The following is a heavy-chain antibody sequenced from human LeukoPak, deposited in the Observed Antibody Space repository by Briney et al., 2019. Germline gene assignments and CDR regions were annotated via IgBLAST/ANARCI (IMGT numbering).Heavy chain of an antibody. CDR2: INPYSGAT. J-gene: IGHJ4*02. V-gene: IGHV1-2*02. Sequence: ASVTVSCKSSVYTFTGYYMHWVRQPPAQGLEWMGWINPYSGATNLAQRFQGRVTMTRDTSINTAYMEVSRLSSDDTAVYYCARSILRLGELSTRYHDYWGQGTLVTVSS. CDR1: VYTFTGYY. CDR3: ARSILRLGELSTRYHDY. D-gene: IGHD3-16*02.